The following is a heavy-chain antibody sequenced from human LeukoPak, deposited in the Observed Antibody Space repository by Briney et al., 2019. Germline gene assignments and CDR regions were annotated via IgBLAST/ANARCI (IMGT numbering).Heavy chain of an antibody. D-gene: IGHD5-12*01. J-gene: IGHJ3*02. CDR3: AREIVAGLGASFDI. Sequence: SETLSLTCTVSGGSISSSSYYWGWIRQPPGKGLEWIGSIYYSGSTYYNPSLKSRVTISVDTSKNQLSLKLSSVTAADTAVYYCAREIVAGLGASFDIWGQGTLVTVSS. CDR2: IYYSGST. V-gene: IGHV4-39*01. CDR1: GGSISSSSYY.